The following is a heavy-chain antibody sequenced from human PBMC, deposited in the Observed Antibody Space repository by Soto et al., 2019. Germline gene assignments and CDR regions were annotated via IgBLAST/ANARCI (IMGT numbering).Heavy chain of an antibody. CDR2: ISSSGNTI. J-gene: IGHJ2*01. V-gene: IGHV3-11*01. CDR1: GFTFSDYY. D-gene: IGHD3-10*01. Sequence: QVQLVESGGGLVKPGGSLRLSCAASGFTFSDYYMSWIRQAPGKGLEWVSYISSSGNTIYAADSVKGRVTVSRDNAKNSQDLQMNSLRAEDTAVYYCAREFVGSATWYFDRWGRGTLVTVSS. CDR3: AREFVGSATWYFDR.